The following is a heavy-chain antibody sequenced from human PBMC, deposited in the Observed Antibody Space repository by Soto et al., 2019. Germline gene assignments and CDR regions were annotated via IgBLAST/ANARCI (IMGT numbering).Heavy chain of an antibody. Sequence: ASVKVSCKASGYTFTSYYMHWVRQAPGQGLEWMGIINPSGGSTSYAQKFQGRVTITADESTSTAYMELSSLRSEDTAVYYCAGVDYHDGYYFDYWGQGTLVTVSS. D-gene: IGHD3-22*01. V-gene: IGHV1-46*01. CDR1: GYTFTSYY. J-gene: IGHJ4*02. CDR3: AGVDYHDGYYFDY. CDR2: INPSGGST.